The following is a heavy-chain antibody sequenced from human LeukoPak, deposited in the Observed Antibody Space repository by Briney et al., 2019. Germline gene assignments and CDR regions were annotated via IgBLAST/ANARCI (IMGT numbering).Heavy chain of an antibody. Sequence: PSETLSLTCAVSGGSISSGGYSWSWIRQPPGKGLEWIGYIYHSGSTYYNPSLKSRVTISVDRSKNQFPLKLSSVTAADTAVYYCARGVAVAEYCMDVWGKGTTVTVSS. D-gene: IGHD6-19*01. CDR3: ARGVAVAEYCMDV. J-gene: IGHJ6*03. CDR2: IYHSGST. V-gene: IGHV4-30-2*01. CDR1: GGSISSGGYS.